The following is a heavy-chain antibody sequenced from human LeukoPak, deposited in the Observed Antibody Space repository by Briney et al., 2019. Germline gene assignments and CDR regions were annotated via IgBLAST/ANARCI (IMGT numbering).Heavy chain of an antibody. V-gene: IGHV3-23*01. J-gene: IGHJ4*02. CDR2: IIGSGGST. CDR1: GFTFSSYA. Sequence: GGSLRLSCAASGFTFSSYAMSWVRQAPGKGLEWVSRIIGSGGSTYYIDSVKGRFTISRDNSKNTLYLQMNSLRAEDTAVYYCARGSSTFDYWGQGTLVTVSS. D-gene: IGHD2-15*01. CDR3: ARGSSTFDY.